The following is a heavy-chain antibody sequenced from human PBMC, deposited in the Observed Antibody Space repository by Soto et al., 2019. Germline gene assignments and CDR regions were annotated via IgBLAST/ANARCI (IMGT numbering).Heavy chain of an antibody. CDR1: GGSISSGDYY. J-gene: IGHJ4*02. V-gene: IGHV4-30-4*01. CDR3: ARVRTIAGSSWYVDY. Sequence: PSETLSLTCTVSGGSISSGDYYWSWIRQPPGKGLEWIGYIYYSGSTYYNPSLKSRVTISVDTSKNQFSLKLSSVTAADTAVYYCARVRTIAGSSWYVDYWGQGTLVTVSS. CDR2: IYYSGST. D-gene: IGHD6-13*01.